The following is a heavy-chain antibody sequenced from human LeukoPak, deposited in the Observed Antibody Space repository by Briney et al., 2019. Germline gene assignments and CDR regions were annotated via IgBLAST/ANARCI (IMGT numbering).Heavy chain of an antibody. CDR1: GFTFKQYS. V-gene: IGHV3-48*02. CDR2: ISGGGTTM. J-gene: IGHJ5*02. Sequence: EPGRSLRLSCAASGFTFKQYSMTWVRQAPGKGLEWVSYISGGGTTMYYADSVKGRFTSSRDDAKNSLYLQMNTLRDDDTAVYYCARNFWSGSFDWFDPWGQGTLVTVSS. CDR3: ARNFWSGSFDWFDP. D-gene: IGHD3-3*01.